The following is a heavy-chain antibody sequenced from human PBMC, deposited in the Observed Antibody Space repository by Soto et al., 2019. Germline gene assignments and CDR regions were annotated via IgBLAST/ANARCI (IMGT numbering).Heavy chain of an antibody. Sequence: QVQLVESGGGVVQPGRSLRLSCAASGFTFSSYGMHWVRQAPGKGLEWVAVIWYDGSNKYYADSVKGRFTISRDNSTNTLYLQMNSMRGEDTAVYYCARDSSGWYGGAFDIWGQGTMVTVSS. D-gene: IGHD6-19*01. V-gene: IGHV3-33*01. J-gene: IGHJ3*02. CDR3: ARDSSGWYGGAFDI. CDR2: IWYDGSNK. CDR1: GFTFSSYG.